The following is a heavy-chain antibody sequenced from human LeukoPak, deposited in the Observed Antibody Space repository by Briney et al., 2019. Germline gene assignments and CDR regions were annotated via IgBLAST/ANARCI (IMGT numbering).Heavy chain of an antibody. CDR1: GFTFSSYS. CDR2: ISSSSSYI. CDR3: ARGQFPYFDWLLSSPTDHAFDI. Sequence: GGSLRLSCAASGFTFSSYSMNWVRQAPGKGLEWVSSISSSSSYIYYADSVKGRFTISRDNAKNSLYLQMNSLRAEDTAVYYCARGQFPYFDWLLSSPTDHAFDIWGQGTMVTVSS. D-gene: IGHD3-9*01. V-gene: IGHV3-21*01. J-gene: IGHJ3*02.